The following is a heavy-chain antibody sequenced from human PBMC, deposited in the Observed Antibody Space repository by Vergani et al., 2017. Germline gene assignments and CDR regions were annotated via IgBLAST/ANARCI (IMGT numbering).Heavy chain of an antibody. D-gene: IGHD6-13*01. J-gene: IGHJ4*02. CDR3: AKDKDAYSSSLTFDY. CDR1: GFTFDDYA. CDR2: ISWNSGSI. V-gene: IGHV3-9*01. Sequence: EVQLVESGGGLVQPGRSLRLSCAASGFTFDDYAMHWVRQAPGKGLEWVSGISWNSGSIGYADSVKGRFTISRDNAKNSLYLQMNSLRAEDTALYYCAKDKDAYSSSLTFDYWGQGTLVTVSS.